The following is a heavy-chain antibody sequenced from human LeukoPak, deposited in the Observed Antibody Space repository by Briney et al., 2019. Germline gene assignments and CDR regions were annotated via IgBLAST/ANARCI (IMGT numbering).Heavy chain of an antibody. CDR1: GFTFSSYS. Sequence: GGSLRLSCAASGFTFSSYSMNWVRQAPGKGLEWVSYISSSSSTIYYADSVKGRFTISRDNSKNTLYLQMNSLRAEDTAVYYCAKSVIYDYVWGSYNWGQGTLVTVSS. CDR3: AKSVIYDYVWGSYN. CDR2: ISSSSSTI. J-gene: IGHJ4*02. D-gene: IGHD3-16*01. V-gene: IGHV3-48*01.